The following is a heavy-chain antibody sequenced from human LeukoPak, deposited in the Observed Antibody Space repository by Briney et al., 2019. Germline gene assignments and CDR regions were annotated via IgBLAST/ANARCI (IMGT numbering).Heavy chain of an antibody. CDR2: VYHSGGGNK. D-gene: IGHD6-19*01. V-gene: IGHV4-4*02. J-gene: IGHJ4*02. CDR1: GGSLSTTSW. CDR3: ARDNPRTTGYSSGSTFDF. Sequence: SGTLSLTCAVPGGSLSTTSWWVWLRQPPGKGLEWIGEVYHSGGGNKNYNPSLKSRATISIDTSRNQFSLNLRSVTAADTAVYFCARDNPRTTGYSSGSTFDFWGQGILVTVSS.